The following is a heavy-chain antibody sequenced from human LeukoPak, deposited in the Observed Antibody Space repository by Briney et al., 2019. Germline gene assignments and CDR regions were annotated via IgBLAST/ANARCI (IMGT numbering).Heavy chain of an antibody. J-gene: IGHJ5*02. Sequence: SETLSLTCTVSGGSISSGGYYWSWIRQHPGKGLEWIGYIYYSGSTYYNPSLKSRVTISVDASKNQFSLKLSSVTAADTAVYYCARSPNECGDYPNWFDPWGQGTLVTVSS. CDR1: GGSISSGGYY. CDR2: IYYSGST. CDR3: ARSPNECGDYPNWFDP. D-gene: IGHD4-17*01. V-gene: IGHV4-31*03.